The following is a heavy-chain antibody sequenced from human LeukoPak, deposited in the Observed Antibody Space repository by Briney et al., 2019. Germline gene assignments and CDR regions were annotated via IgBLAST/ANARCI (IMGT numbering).Heavy chain of an antibody. J-gene: IGHJ3*02. CDR1: GGSFSGYY. CDR3: ARGLSRKDAFDI. Sequence: KSSETLSLTCAVYGGSFSGYYWSWIRQPPGKGLEWIGEINHSGSTNYNPSLKSRVTISVDTSKNQFSLKLSSVTAADTAVYYCARGLSRKDAFDIWGQGTMVTVSS. D-gene: IGHD3-16*01. V-gene: IGHV4-34*01. CDR2: INHSGST.